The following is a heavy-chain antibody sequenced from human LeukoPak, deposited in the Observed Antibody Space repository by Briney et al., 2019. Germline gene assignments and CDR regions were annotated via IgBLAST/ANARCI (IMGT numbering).Heavy chain of an antibody. CDR3: ARDDSGSYSDY. J-gene: IGHJ4*02. CDR1: GYTFTSYA. CDR2: INTNTGNP. Sequence: ASVKVACKASGYTFTSYAMGWVRQAPGQGLEWMGWINTNTGNPTYAQGFTGRFVFSLDTSVSTAYLQISSLKAEDTAVYYCARDDSGSYSDYWGQGTLVTVSS. D-gene: IGHD1-26*01. V-gene: IGHV7-4-1*02.